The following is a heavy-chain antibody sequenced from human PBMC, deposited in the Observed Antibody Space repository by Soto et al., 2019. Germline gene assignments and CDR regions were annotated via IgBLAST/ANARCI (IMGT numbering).Heavy chain of an antibody. CDR1: GGSISSYY. V-gene: IGHV4-59*08. Sequence: SETLSLTCTLSGGSISSYYWSWIRQPPGKGLEWIGYIYYSGSTNYNPSLKSRATISVDTSKNQFSLKLSSVTAADTAVYYCARRYGSSFDYWGQGTLVTVSS. D-gene: IGHD5-12*01. CDR3: ARRYGSSFDY. J-gene: IGHJ4*02. CDR2: IYYSGST.